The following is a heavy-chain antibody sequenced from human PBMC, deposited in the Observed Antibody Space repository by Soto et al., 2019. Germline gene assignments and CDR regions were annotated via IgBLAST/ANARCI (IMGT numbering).Heavy chain of an antibody. Sequence: QITLRESGPTLVKPTQTLTLTCTFSGFSLGTSGEGVGWIRQPPRKALEWLATLYWDGDKRYSPSLRWRLTSSKDTSESQVVLTMTNMDAADTATYFCAHRKITITVATYFDYWGLGSLVTVSS. V-gene: IGHV2-5*02. CDR1: GFSLGTSGEG. CDR3: AHRKITITVATYFDY. J-gene: IGHJ4*02. CDR2: LYWDGDK. D-gene: IGHD1-20*01.